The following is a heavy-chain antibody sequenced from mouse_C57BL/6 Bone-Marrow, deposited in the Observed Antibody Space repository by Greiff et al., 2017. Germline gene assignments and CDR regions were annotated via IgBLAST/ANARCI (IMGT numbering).Heavy chain of an antibody. J-gene: IGHJ2*01. Sequence: VQLQPSGAELVKPGASVKISCKASGYAFSSYWMNWVKQRPGKGLEWIGQLSPGDGATTYNGKFKGKATLTADKSSSTAYMQLSSLTSADSAVYFGARWDWVDFDDWGQGTTLTVSS. D-gene: IGHD4-1*01. CDR3: ARWDWVDFDD. CDR1: GYAFSSYW. CDR2: LSPGDGAT. V-gene: IGHV1-80*01.